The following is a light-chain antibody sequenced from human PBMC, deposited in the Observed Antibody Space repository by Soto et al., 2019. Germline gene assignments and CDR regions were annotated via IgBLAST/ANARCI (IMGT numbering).Light chain of an antibody. CDR2: GNT. CDR3: QSYDSSLSGCVV. J-gene: IGLJ2*01. Sequence: QSVLTQPPSVSGAPGQRVTISCTGSSSNIGTGFDVHWYRQLPGTAPKLLIFGNTNRPSGVPVRFSGSRSGTSASLAITGLQAEDEADYYCQSYDSSLSGCVVFGGGTKLTVL. CDR1: SSNIGTGFD. V-gene: IGLV1-40*01.